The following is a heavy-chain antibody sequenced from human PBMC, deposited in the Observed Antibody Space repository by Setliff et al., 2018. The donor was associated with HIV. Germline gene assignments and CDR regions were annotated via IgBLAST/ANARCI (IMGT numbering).Heavy chain of an antibody. Sequence: GGSLTLSCTASGFTFNTHWMGWVRQAPGKGLEWVANIRQDGNERYYVDSVTGRFTISRDNTKKSLYLQMNSLRAEDTAVYYSARLVGDCSGDTCYGSDRVLNYWGQGTLVTVSS. CDR1: GFTFNTHW. D-gene: IGHD2-15*01. CDR2: IRQDGNER. J-gene: IGHJ4*02. V-gene: IGHV3-7*03. CDR3: ARLVGDCSGDTCYGSDRVLNY.